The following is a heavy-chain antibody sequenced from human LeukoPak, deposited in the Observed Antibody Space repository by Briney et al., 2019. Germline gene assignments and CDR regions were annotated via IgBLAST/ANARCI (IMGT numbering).Heavy chain of an antibody. CDR1: GYTFTSYD. CDR2: MNPNSGNT. V-gene: IGHV1-8*01. D-gene: IGHD3-3*01. J-gene: IGHJ4*02. CDR3: ARVGTIFGVAKGNDY. Sequence: ASVKVSCKASGYTFTSYDINWVRQATGQGLEWMGWMNPNSGNTDYAQKFQGRVTMTRNTSISTAYMELSSLRSEDTAVYYCARVGTIFGVAKGNDYWGQGTLVTVSS.